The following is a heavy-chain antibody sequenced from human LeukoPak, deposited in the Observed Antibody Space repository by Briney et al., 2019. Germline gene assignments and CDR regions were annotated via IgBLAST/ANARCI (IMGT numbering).Heavy chain of an antibody. CDR1: GFNFSNYW. CDR3: ASVTIFGVDIDY. J-gene: IGHJ4*02. D-gene: IGHD3-3*01. CDR2: IKQDGSEK. V-gene: IGHV3-7*01. Sequence: GGSLRLSCAASGFNFSNYWMTWVRQAPGKGLEWVANIKQDGSEKYYVDSVKGRFTISRDNAKNSLYLQMNSLRAEDTAVYYCASVTIFGVDIDYWGQGTLVTVSS.